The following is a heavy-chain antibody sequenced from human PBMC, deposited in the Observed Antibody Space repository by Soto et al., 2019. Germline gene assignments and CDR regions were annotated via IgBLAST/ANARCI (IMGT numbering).Heavy chain of an antibody. V-gene: IGHV3-74*01. CDR1: GFTFSTYW. J-gene: IGHJ4*02. D-gene: IGHD3-16*01. CDR2: INEDGSTI. CDR3: TRDIGGRGGY. Sequence: EVQLVESGGGLVQPGGSLRLSCAASGFTFSTYWMHWVRQAPGKGLVWVSRINEDGSTINYADSVKGRFTISRDNAKNRLYREVKSRRAEDTAVYYCTRDIGGRGGYWGQGTLVTVSS.